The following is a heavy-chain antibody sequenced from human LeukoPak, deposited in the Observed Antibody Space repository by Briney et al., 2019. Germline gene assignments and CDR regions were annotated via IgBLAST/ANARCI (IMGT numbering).Heavy chain of an antibody. J-gene: IGHJ3*02. V-gene: IGHV1-8*01. CDR1: GYTFTSYD. D-gene: IGHD6-19*01. CDR2: MNPNSGNT. CDR3: VLYSSGFPDAFDI. Sequence: ASVKVSCKASGYTFTSYDINWVRQATGQGLEWRGWMNPNSGNTGYAQKFQGRVTMTRNTSISTAYMELSSLRSEDTAVYYCVLYSSGFPDAFDIWGQGTMVTVSS.